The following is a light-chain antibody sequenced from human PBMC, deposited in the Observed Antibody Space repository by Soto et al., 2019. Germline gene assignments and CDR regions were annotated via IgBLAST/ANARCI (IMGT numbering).Light chain of an antibody. J-gene: IGLJ1*01. CDR2: DVS. Sequence: QSALTQPASVSGSPGQSITISCTGTSSDVGGYNYVSWYQQHPGKAPKLMIYDVSYRPSGVSDRFSGSKSGNTASLTISGLQSEDEADYYCDSYTSGSSYVCGTGTKVTVL. CDR1: SSDVGGYNY. CDR3: DSYTSGSSYV. V-gene: IGLV2-14*01.